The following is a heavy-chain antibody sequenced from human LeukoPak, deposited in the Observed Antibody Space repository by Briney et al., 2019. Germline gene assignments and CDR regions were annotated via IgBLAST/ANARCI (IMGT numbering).Heavy chain of an antibody. CDR1: GYTFTSYG. CDR2: ISAYNGNT. CDR3: ARDHLGGYDFDY. J-gene: IGHJ4*02. V-gene: IGHV1-18*04. Sequence: GASVTVFCKASGYTFTSYGISWVRQAPGQGLEWMGWISAYNGNTNYAQKLQGRVTMTTDTSTSTAYMELRSLRSDDTAVYYCARDHLGGYDFDYWGQGTLVTVSS. D-gene: IGHD5-12*01.